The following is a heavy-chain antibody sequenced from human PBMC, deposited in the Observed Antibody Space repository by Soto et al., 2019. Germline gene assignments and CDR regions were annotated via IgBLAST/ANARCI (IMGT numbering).Heavy chain of an antibody. CDR2: IRGKGDGGAT. D-gene: IGHD6-19*01. J-gene: IGHJ4*02. CDR1: GLTFSNAE. Sequence: EVQLVESGGGLVKPGGSLRLSCVASGLTFSNAEMTWVRQAPGKGLEWVGRIRGKGDGGATDYAAPVKYRFIILRDDSENMVYLQMNSLKTEDTAVYYCTTSGGGSGWSFWGQGTLVTVSS. V-gene: IGHV3-15*07. CDR3: TTSGGGSGWSF.